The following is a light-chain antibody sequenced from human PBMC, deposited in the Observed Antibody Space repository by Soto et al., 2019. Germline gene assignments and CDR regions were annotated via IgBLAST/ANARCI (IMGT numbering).Light chain of an antibody. CDR2: DSI. J-gene: IGLJ2*01. CDR3: QSYDSTLSGSYVV. V-gene: IGLV1-40*01. CDR1: SSNIGAGYD. Sequence: QSVLTQSPSVSGAPGQRVTISCTGSSSNIGAGYDVHWYQQLPGTAPKLLIYDSIDRPSGVPDRFSGSKSGTSASLAIIGLQAEDEADYYCQSYDSTLSGSYVVFGGGTKLTVL.